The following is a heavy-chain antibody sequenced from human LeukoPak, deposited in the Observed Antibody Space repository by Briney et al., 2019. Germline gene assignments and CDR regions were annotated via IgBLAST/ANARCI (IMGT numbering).Heavy chain of an antibody. CDR2: ISSSSSYI. V-gene: IGHV3-21*01. CDR1: GFTFSSYS. J-gene: IGHJ4*02. D-gene: IGHD3-22*01. CDR3: ARGAPEYYDSSGYFNY. Sequence: GGSLRLSCAASGFTFSSYSMDWVRQAPGKGLEWVSSISSSSSYIYYADSVKGRFTISRDNAKNSLYLQMNSLRAEDTAVYYCARGAPEYYDSSGYFNYWGQGTLVTVSS.